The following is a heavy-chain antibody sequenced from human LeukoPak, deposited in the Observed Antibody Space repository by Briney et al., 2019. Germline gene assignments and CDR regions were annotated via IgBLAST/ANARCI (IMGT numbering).Heavy chain of an antibody. CDR2: IYYSGST. CDR1: GVSINSYY. D-gene: IGHD2-15*01. V-gene: IGHV4-59*08. Sequence: SETLSLTCTVSGVSINSYYWSWVRQPPGKGMEWLGYIYYSGSTNYNPSLKSRVTISVDTSNNKFSLKLTSLTAADTAVYYCVRHLSAGRPAFDIWGQGTMVTVSS. J-gene: IGHJ3*02. CDR3: VRHLSAGRPAFDI.